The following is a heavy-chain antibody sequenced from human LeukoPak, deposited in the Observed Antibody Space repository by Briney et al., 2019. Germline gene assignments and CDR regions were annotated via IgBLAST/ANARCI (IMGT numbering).Heavy chain of an antibody. CDR3: ARQSGQWLDNDAFDI. V-gene: IGHV5-51*01. J-gene: IGHJ3*02. CDR2: IYPGDSDT. CDR1: GYSFTSYW. D-gene: IGHD6-19*01. Sequence: GESLKISCKGSGYSFTSYWIGWVRQMPGKGLEWMGIIYPGDSDTRYSPSFQGQVTIPADKSISTAYLQWSSLKASDTAMYYCARQSGQWLDNDAFDIWGQGTMVTVSS.